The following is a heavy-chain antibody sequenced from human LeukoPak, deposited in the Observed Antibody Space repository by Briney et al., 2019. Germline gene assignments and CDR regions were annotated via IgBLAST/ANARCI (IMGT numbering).Heavy chain of an antibody. V-gene: IGHV1-69*05. D-gene: IGHD6-19*01. CDR3: ARWAVGKSVRFDP. CDR1: GGTFSSYA. CDR2: IIPIFGTA. Sequence: ASVKVSCKASGGTFSSYAISWVRQAPGQGLEWMGRIIPIFGTANYAQKFQGRVTITTDESTSTAYMELSSLRSEDTAVYYCARWAVGKSVRFDPWGQGTLVTVSS. J-gene: IGHJ5*02.